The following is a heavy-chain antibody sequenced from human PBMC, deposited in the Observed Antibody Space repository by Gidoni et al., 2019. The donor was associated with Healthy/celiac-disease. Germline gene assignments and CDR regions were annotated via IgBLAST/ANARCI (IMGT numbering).Heavy chain of an antibody. J-gene: IGHJ4*02. V-gene: IGHV5-51*01. CDR1: GYSFTSYW. D-gene: IGHD3-10*01. CDR2: TYPVDSDT. Sequence: EVQLVQSGAEVKKPGESLKISCKGSGYSFTSYWSGGVRQVPGKGLEWMGITYPVDSDTRYSPSFQGQVTSSADKSISTAYLQWSSLKASDTAMYYCARLHTTYTRRWFGELVDYWGQGTLVTVSS. CDR3: ARLHTTYTRRWFGELVDY.